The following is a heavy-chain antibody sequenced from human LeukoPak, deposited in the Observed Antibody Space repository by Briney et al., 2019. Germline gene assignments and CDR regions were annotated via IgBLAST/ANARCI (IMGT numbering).Heavy chain of an antibody. J-gene: IGHJ4*02. CDR1: GFTFSSYA. CDR3: TRGDGYYDFWSGYYSHFDY. D-gene: IGHD3-3*01. V-gene: IGHV3-49*04. Sequence: PGGSLRLSCAASGFTFSSYAMHWVRQAPGKGLEWVGFIRSKAYGGTTEYAASVKGRFTISRDDSKSIAYLQMNSLKTEDTAVYYCTRGDGYYDFWSGYYSHFDYWGQGTLVTVSS. CDR2: IRSKAYGGTT.